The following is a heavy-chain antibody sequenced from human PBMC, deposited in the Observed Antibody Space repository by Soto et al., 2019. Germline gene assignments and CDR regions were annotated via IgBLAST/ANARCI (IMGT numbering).Heavy chain of an antibody. CDR1: GGSISSSNW. Sequence: QVQLQESGPGLVKPSGTLSLTCAVSGGSISSSNWWSWVRQPPGKGLEWIGEIYHSGSTNYNPSLKARLHISVDKSKTPFSLKLSSVTAADTAVYYCARSYMVRGVANWFDPWGQGTLVTVSS. CDR3: ARSYMVRGVANWFDP. CDR2: IYHSGST. D-gene: IGHD3-10*01. J-gene: IGHJ5*02. V-gene: IGHV4-4*02.